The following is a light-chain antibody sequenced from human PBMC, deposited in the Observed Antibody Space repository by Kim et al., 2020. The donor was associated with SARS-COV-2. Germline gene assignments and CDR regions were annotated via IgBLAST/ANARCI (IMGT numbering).Light chain of an antibody. J-gene: IGKJ2*01. V-gene: IGKV3-20*01. CDR1: QSVSSNY. CDR2: GAS. CDR3: QQYGRSSYT. Sequence: LSPGERATLSCRASQSVSSNYLAWYQQKPGQAPRLLIHGASSRATGIPDRFSGSGSGTDFTLTISRLEPEDFAVYYCQQYGRSSYTFGQGTKLEI.